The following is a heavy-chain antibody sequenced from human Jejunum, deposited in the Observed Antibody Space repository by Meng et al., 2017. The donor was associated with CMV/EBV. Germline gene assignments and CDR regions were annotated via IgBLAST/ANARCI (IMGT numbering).Heavy chain of an antibody. CDR3: ARVEYSSSWFEGGYFDY. D-gene: IGHD6-13*01. CDR2: IIPIIGRT. Sequence: TFSRYAISWVRQAPGQGLEWMGGIIPIIGRTNYAQRFQGRVTITTDESMSTAYMEVSSLRSDDTAVFYCARVEYSSSWFEGGYFDYWGQGALVTVSS. J-gene: IGHJ4*02. CDR1: TFSRYA. V-gene: IGHV1-69*05.